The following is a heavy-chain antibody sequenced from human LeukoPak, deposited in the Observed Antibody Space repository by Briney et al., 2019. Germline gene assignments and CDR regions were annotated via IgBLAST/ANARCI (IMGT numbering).Heavy chain of an antibody. J-gene: IGHJ6*02. Sequence: GGSLRLSCAASGFAFSSYVMSWVRQAPGEGLEWVSGISGSGGSTYYADSVKGRFTISRENSKNTLHLQVNSLRAEDTAVYYCAKVYDFWSGNQGMDVWGQGTTVTVSS. D-gene: IGHD3/OR15-3a*01. CDR1: GFAFSSYV. CDR2: ISGSGGST. CDR3: AKVYDFWSGNQGMDV. V-gene: IGHV3-23*01.